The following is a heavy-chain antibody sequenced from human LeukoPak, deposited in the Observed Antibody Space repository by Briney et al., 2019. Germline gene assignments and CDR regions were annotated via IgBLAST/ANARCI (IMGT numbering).Heavy chain of an antibody. D-gene: IGHD3-9*01. CDR3: ARQGSGKILTGHTSY. J-gene: IGHJ4*02. CDR2: ISGSGGST. Sequence: PGGTLRLSCAASGFTFSSYGMSWVRQAPGKGLEWVSAISGSGGSTYYADSVKGRFTISRDNPKNTLYLQMNSLRAEDTAMYYCARQGSGKILTGHTSYWGQGILVTVSS. V-gene: IGHV3-23*01. CDR1: GFTFSSYG.